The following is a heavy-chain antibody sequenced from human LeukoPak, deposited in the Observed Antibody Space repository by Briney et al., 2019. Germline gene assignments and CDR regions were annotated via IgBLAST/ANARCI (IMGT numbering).Heavy chain of an antibody. CDR1: GGSFSGYY. CDR3: ARNTGYSSSWPYYYYYGMDV. V-gene: IGHV4-59*01. Sequence: PSETLSLTCAVYGGSFSGYYWSWIRQPPGKGLEWIGYIYYSGSTNYNPSLKSRVTISVDTSKNQFSLKLSSVTAADTAVYYCARNTGYSSSWPYYYYYGMDVWGQGTTVTVSS. CDR2: IYYSGST. D-gene: IGHD6-13*01. J-gene: IGHJ6*02.